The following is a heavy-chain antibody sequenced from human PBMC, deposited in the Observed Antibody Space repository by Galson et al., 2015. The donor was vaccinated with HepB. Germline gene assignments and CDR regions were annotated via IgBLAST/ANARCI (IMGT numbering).Heavy chain of an antibody. CDR1: GGSISSGGYY. CDR2: IYYSGST. J-gene: IGHJ4*02. V-gene: IGHV4-31*03. CDR3: ARVHGNYDSSGYEATDYFDY. D-gene: IGHD3-22*01. Sequence: TLSLTCTVSGGSISSGGYYWSWIRQHPGKGLEWIGYIYYSGSTYYNPSLKSRVTISVDTSKNQFSLKLSSVTAADTAVYYCARVHGNYDSSGYEATDYFDYWGQGTLVTVSS.